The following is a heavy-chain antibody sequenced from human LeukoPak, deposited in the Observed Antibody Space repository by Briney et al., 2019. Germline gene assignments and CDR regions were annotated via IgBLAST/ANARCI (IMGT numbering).Heavy chain of an antibody. CDR1: GFTFSDYY. J-gene: IGHJ6*02. CDR2: ISSSGSTI. CDR3: ASNSLYCSSTSCYTLNYYYYYGMDV. V-gene: IGHV3-11*01. Sequence: GGSLRLSCAASGFTFSDYYMSWIRQAPGKGLEWVSYISSSGSTIYYADSVKGRFTISRDNAKNSLYLQMNSLRAEDTAVYYCASNSLYCSSTSCYTLNYYYYYGMDVWGQGTTVTVSS. D-gene: IGHD2-2*02.